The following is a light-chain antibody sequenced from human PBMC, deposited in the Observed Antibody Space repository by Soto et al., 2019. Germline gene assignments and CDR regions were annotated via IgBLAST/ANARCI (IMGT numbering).Light chain of an antibody. Sequence: QAVVTQPPSVSGAPGQRVTISCTGSSSNIGAGYHVHWYQQLPGAAPKLLIFGDSNRPSGVPDRFSGSKSGTSASLAITGLQADDEADYYCQSSDSSLSGWVFGGGTKLTVL. J-gene: IGLJ3*02. CDR1: SSNIGAGYH. CDR3: QSSDSSLSGWV. V-gene: IGLV1-40*01. CDR2: GDS.